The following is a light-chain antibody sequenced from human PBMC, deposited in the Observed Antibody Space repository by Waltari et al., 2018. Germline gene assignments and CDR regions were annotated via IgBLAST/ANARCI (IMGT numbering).Light chain of an antibody. CDR1: ALPNQY. CDR3: QSTDSSGTSVV. V-gene: IGLV3-25*03. CDR2: KDS. J-gene: IGLJ2*01. Sequence: SYELTQPPSVSVSTGQTARITCSGDALPNQYAYWYQQKPGQAPVVVIYKDSERPSGIPERFSGSTSGTTVTLTISGVQAEDEADYYCQSTDSSGTSVVFGGGTKLTVL.